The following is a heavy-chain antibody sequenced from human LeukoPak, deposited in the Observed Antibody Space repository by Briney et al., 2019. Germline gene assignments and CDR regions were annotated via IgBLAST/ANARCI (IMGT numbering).Heavy chain of an antibody. CDR2: ISYDGSNK. CDR1: GFTFSSYG. J-gene: IGHJ4*02. Sequence: GGSLRLSCAASGFTFSSYGMHWVRQAPGKGLEWVAVISYDGSNKYYADSVKGRFTISRDNSKNTLYLRMNSLRAEDTAVYYCAKDLGDGSGPDYWGQGTLVTVSS. V-gene: IGHV3-30*18. CDR3: AKDLGDGSGPDY. D-gene: IGHD3-10*01.